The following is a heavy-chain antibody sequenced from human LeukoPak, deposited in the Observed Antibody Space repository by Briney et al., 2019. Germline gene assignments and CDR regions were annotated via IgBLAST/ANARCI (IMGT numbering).Heavy chain of an antibody. CDR2: ITQDGSEK. CDR3: ARELMVRGIIRKNFDS. D-gene: IGHD3-10*01. CDR1: GFTFSSYW. V-gene: IGHV3-7*01. J-gene: IGHJ4*02. Sequence: PGGSLRLSCAASGFTFSSYWMNWVRQAPGKGLEWVANITQDGSEKYYVDSVKGRFTISRDNAKNSLYLQMNSLRAEDTAVYYCARELMVRGIIRKNFDSWGQGTLVTVSS.